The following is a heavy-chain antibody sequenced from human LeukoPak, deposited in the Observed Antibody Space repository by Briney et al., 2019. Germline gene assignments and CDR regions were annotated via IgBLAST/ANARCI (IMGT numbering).Heavy chain of an antibody. Sequence: GGSLRLSCAASGFTFSSSGMHWVRQAPGKGLEWVAVICHDGSNKYYTDSVVGRFTISRDNSKNTVYLQMNSLRVDDTAVYYCAKERSDCSTTSCWAHIDYWGQGTLVTVSS. J-gene: IGHJ4*02. CDR2: ICHDGSNK. D-gene: IGHD2-2*01. CDR3: AKERSDCSTTSCWAHIDY. CDR1: GFTFSSSG. V-gene: IGHV3-33*06.